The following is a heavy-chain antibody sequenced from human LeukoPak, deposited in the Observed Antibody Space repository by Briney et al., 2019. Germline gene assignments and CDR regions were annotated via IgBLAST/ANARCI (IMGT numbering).Heavy chain of an antibody. CDR1: GFTFSSYA. Sequence: GGSLRLSCAASGFTFSSYAMHWVRQAPGMGLEWVAVLSYDGNNKYYGDSVKGRFTISRDNSKNTLFLQMNSLRAEDTAVYYCARDRTEYGSGTYYYGLDVWGQGTAVTVSS. CDR3: ARDRTEYGSGTYYYGLDV. CDR2: LSYDGNNK. V-gene: IGHV3-30-3*01. D-gene: IGHD3-10*01. J-gene: IGHJ6*02.